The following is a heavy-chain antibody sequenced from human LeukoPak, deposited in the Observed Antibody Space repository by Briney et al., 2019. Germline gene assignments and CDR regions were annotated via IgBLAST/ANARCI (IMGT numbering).Heavy chain of an antibody. V-gene: IGHV5-51*01. Sequence: GGSLRLSCAASGFSFNIYAMSWVRQAPGKGLEWMGIIYPGDSDTRYSPSFQGQVTISADKSISTAYLRWSSLKASDTAMYYCARLKANWFDPWGQGTLVTVSS. CDR2: IYPGDSDT. CDR3: ARLKANWFDP. CDR1: GFSFNIYA. J-gene: IGHJ5*02.